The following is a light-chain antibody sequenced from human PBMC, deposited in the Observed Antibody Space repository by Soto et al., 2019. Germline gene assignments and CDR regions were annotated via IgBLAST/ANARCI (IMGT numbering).Light chain of an antibody. Sequence: DVVMTQSPLSLPVTLGQPASISCRSSQSLAYSDGNTYLNWFQQRPGKSPRRLIYKVSNRDSGVPDRFSGSGSGTDFTLKISRVEAEDIGIYYCMQGTHWPPYTLGQGTKLEIK. J-gene: IGKJ2*01. CDR2: KVS. V-gene: IGKV2-30*01. CDR1: QSLAYSDGNTY. CDR3: MQGTHWPPYT.